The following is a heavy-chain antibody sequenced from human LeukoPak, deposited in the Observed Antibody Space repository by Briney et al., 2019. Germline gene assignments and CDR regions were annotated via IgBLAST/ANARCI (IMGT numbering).Heavy chain of an antibody. CDR3: ARTESFWSGADYYYYMDV. CDR1: GYTFTGYY. V-gene: IGHV1-2*02. CDR2: INPNSGDT. D-gene: IGHD3-3*01. J-gene: IGHJ6*03. Sequence: ASVKVSCKASGYTFTGYYMYWVRQAPGQGLEWMGWINPNSGDTNYAQKFQGRVTMTRDTSISTAYMELSSLRSEDTAVYYCARTESFWSGADYYYYMDVWGKGTTVTVSS.